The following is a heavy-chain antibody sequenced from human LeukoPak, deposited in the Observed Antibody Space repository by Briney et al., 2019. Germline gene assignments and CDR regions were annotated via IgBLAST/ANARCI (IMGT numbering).Heavy chain of an antibody. V-gene: IGHV3-21*01. CDR1: GFTFTTYS. CDR2: ISTTGDFI. Sequence: GGSLRLSCVASGFTFTTYSMNWVRLAPGKGLEWVSSISTTGDFIHYADSVKGRFTISRDNAKNSLYLQMNSLRAEDTAVYYCVRDDLGGYRYGSYWGQGTLVTVSS. D-gene: IGHD5-18*01. CDR3: VRDDLGGYRYGSY. J-gene: IGHJ4*02.